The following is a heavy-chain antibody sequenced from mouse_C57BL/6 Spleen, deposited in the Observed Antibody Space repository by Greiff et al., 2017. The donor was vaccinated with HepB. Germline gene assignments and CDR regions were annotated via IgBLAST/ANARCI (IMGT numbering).Heavy chain of an antibody. V-gene: IGHV1-55*01. J-gene: IGHJ4*01. Sequence: QVQLQQPGAELVKPGASVKMSCKASGYTFTSYWITWVKQRPGQGLEWIGDIYPGSGSTNYNEKFKSKATLTVDTSSSTAYMQLSSLTSADSAVYYCAREGDSSGFMDYWGQGTSVTVSS. CDR3: AREGDSSGFMDY. CDR1: GYTFTSYW. D-gene: IGHD3-2*02. CDR2: IYPGSGST.